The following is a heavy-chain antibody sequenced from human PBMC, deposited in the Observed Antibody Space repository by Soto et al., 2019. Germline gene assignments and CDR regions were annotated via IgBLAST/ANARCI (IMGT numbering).Heavy chain of an antibody. CDR2: VYTGGHT. V-gene: IGHV4-4*07. J-gene: IGHJ4*02. CDR1: GRSMISYY. Sequence: QLQESGPGLVKPSETLSLICNVSGRSMISYYWSWLRQPAGKVLEWIGRVYTGGHTNYNPSLKSRVTMSVDTSKSQFSLKLTSVTAADTAVYYCAREGDDRHFFFDSWGQGTLVTVSS. D-gene: IGHD3-3*02. CDR3: AREGDDRHFFFDS.